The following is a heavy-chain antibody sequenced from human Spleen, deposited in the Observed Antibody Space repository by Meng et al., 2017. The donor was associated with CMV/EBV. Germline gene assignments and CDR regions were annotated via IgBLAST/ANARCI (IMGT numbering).Heavy chain of an antibody. CDR3: AQRGNRDLDY. CDR2: IDPSSGGT. D-gene: IGHD3-10*01. V-gene: IGHV1-2*02. CDR1: GFTFSSYA. Sequence: GGSLRLSCAGSGFTFSSYAMHWVRQAPGQGLEWMGWIDPSSGGTNYAQKFQGRVIMTRDTSISTAYMEVNRLGSADTAVYYCAQRGNRDLDYWGQGTLVTVSS. J-gene: IGHJ4*02.